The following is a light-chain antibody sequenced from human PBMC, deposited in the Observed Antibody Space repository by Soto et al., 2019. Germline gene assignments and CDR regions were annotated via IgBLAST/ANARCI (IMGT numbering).Light chain of an antibody. CDR1: QSVSSN. CDR2: GAS. CDR3: QQYGSSIT. V-gene: IGKV3-15*01. J-gene: IGKJ5*01. Sequence: EIVMTQSPATLSVSPGERATLSCRASQSVSSNLAWYQQKPGQAPRLLIYGASIRATGISARFSGSGSGTDFTLTINRLEPEDFAVFYCQQYGSSITFGQGTRLEIK.